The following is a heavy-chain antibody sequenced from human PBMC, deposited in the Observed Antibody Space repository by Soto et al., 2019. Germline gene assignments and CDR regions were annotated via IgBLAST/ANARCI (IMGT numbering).Heavy chain of an antibody. V-gene: IGHV3-30*03. D-gene: IGHD2-2*01. Sequence: QMQLVESGGGVVQPGRSLRLSCAASGFTFSTYAMHWVRQAPGKGLEWLALTSYEGIKKYYAESVKGRFTISRDNSMHTLYLPMNSLRAEDTAVYYCATVIDAADGSSTSLSHGFDLWGQGTIVTVSS. CDR1: GFTFSTYA. CDR2: TSYEGIKK. CDR3: ATVIDAADGSSTSLSHGFDL. J-gene: IGHJ3*01.